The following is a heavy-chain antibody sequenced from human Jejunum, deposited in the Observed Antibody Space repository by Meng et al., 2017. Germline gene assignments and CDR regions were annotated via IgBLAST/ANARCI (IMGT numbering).Heavy chain of an antibody. Sequence: LRLSCTVSGYPISSGYSWVWIRQPPGKGLEWIATINHSGTTYYNPSLKSRVTISVDTSKNQFSLNLSSVTAADTAIYYCARYYYNSGNNWFDPWGQGTLVTVSS. J-gene: IGHJ5*02. V-gene: IGHV4-38-2*02. D-gene: IGHD3-10*01. CDR2: INHSGTT. CDR1: GYPISSGYS. CDR3: ARYYYNSGNNWFDP.